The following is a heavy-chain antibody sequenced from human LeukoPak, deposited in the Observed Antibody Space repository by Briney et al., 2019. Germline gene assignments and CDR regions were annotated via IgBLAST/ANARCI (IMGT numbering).Heavy chain of an antibody. Sequence: GGSLRLSCAASGFTFSNFLMTWVRQAPGKGPEWVSAISGSGGDTYYADSVKGRFTISRDNSKDTLYLQMNSLRAEDTAVYYCAKKGATTGDFDYWGQGTLVTVSS. V-gene: IGHV3-23*01. D-gene: IGHD1-26*01. J-gene: IGHJ4*02. CDR1: GFTFSNFL. CDR2: ISGSGGDT. CDR3: AKKGATTGDFDY.